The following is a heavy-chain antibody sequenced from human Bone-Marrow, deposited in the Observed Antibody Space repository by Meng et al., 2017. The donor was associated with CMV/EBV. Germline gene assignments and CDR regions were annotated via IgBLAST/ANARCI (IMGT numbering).Heavy chain of an antibody. CDR1: GGSISSSSYY. J-gene: IGHJ4*02. CDR2: IYYSGST. D-gene: IGHD1-1*01. Sequence: SETLSLTCTVSGGSISSSSYYWGWIRQPPGKGLEWIGSIYYSGSTYYNPSLKSQVTISVDTSKNQFSLKLSSVTAADTAVYYCARGLNWNDVDYWGQGTLVTVSS. V-gene: IGHV4-39*07. CDR3: ARGLNWNDVDY.